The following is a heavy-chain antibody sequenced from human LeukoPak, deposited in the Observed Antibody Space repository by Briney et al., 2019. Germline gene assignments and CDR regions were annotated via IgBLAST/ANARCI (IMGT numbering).Heavy chain of an antibody. Sequence: SETLSLTCTVSGGSIRSSYYYWGWIRQPPGKGLEWIGSIYDSGSTYYNPSLKSRVTISVDTSKNQFSLKLNSVTAADTAVYYCARGPVERYYYDSSGYYPDYWGQGTLVTVSS. CDR2: IYDSGST. CDR1: GGSIRSSYYY. D-gene: IGHD3-22*01. J-gene: IGHJ4*02. V-gene: IGHV4-39*01. CDR3: ARGPVERYYYDSSGYYPDY.